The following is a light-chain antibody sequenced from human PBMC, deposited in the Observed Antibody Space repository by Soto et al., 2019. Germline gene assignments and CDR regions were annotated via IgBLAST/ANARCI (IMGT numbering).Light chain of an antibody. CDR1: QTVSSK. Sequence: EIVLTQSPSTLSSSAGERSTLSCVASQTVSSKLAWYQHKPGQAPRLLIYDTSNRATGIPARFSGSGSGTDFTLTISSLEPEDFAVYYCHQRKSWPRTFGQGTKVDI. V-gene: IGKV3-11*01. J-gene: IGKJ1*01. CDR3: HQRKSWPRT. CDR2: DTS.